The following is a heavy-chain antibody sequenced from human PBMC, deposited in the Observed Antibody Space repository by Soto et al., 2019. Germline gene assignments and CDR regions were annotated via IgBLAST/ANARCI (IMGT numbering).Heavy chain of an antibody. CDR2: IKQDGSEK. V-gene: IGHV3-7*01. D-gene: IGHD2-8*01. Sequence: GSLRLSCAASGFTFSSYWMSWVRQAPGKGLEWVANIKQDGSEKYYVDSVKGRFTISRDNAKNSLYLQMNSLRAEDTAVYYRARSRLGYCTNGVCFDYYYYYGMDVWGQGTTVTVSS. CDR3: ARSRLGYCTNGVCFDYYYYYGMDV. CDR1: GFTFSSYW. J-gene: IGHJ6*02.